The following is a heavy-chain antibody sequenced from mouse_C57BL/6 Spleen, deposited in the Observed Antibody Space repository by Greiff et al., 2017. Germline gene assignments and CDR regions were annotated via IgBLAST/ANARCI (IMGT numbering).Heavy chain of an antibody. V-gene: IGHV1-81*01. CDR3: ARSYYGSSYYIDY. CDR2: FYPRSGNP. D-gene: IGHD1-1*01. Sequence: VQLQQSGAELARPGASVKLSCKASGYTFTSSGISWVKQRTGQGLEWIGGFYPRSGNPYYNEKFKGKATLTADKSSSTAYLELRSLTSEDYAVYFCARSYYGSSYYIDYWGQGTPLTVSS. CDR1: GYTFTSSG. J-gene: IGHJ2*01.